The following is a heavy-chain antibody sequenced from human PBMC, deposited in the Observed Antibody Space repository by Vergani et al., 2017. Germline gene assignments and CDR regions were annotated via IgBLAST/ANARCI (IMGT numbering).Heavy chain of an antibody. CDR3: SRGGFYTSRNDFKFYGLGV. Sequence: QAQLVQSGAEVKKPGASVRVSCKASRYPFSRYGISWVRQAPGQGLKWMGWISAYSGETRYARSLQGRVTMTTDASTNTAYMSLRSLRSDDTAIYYCSRGGFYTSRNDFKFYGLGVWGQGTTVTVTS. D-gene: IGHD3-3*01. CDR2: ISAYSGET. J-gene: IGHJ6*02. CDR1: RYPFSRYG. V-gene: IGHV1-18*01.